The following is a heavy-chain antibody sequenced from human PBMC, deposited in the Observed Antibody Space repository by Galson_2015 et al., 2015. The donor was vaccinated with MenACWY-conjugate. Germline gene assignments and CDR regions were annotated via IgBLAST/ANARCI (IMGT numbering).Heavy chain of an antibody. CDR1: GYTFSSYG. CDR2: ISGDNGNT. D-gene: IGHD2-2*03. CDR3: AKTPRGLDSYYYAMDV. Sequence: SVKVSCKASGYTFSSYGITWVRQTPGQGLEWMGWISGDNGNTNYAQKFQGRVTMTTDTSARTAYMDLSSLRPEDTAVYFCAKTPRGLDSYYYAMDVWGQGTTVTVSS. V-gene: IGHV1-18*04. J-gene: IGHJ6*02.